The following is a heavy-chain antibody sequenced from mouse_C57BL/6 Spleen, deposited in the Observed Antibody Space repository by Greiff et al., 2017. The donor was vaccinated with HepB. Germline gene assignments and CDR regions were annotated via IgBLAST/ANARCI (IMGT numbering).Heavy chain of an antibody. CDR1: GYTFTDYY. V-gene: IGHV1-26*01. CDR2: INPNNGGT. J-gene: IGHJ2*01. CDR3: ARSMVTGGDFDY. D-gene: IGHD2-2*01. Sequence: VQLQQSGPELVKPGASVKISCKASGYTFTDYYMNWVKQSHGKSLEWIGDINPNNGGTSYNQKFKGKATLTVDKSSSTAYMALRSLTSEDSAVYYCARSMVTGGDFDYWGQGTTLTVSS.